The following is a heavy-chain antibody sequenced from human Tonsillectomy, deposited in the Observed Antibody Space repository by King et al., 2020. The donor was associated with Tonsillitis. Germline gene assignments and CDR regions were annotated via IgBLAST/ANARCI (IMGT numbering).Heavy chain of an antibody. CDR1: GYTFTSYY. Sequence: VQLVQSGAEVKKPGASVKVSCKASGYTFTSYYMHWVRQAPGQGLEWMGIINPSGGSTSYAQKFQGRVTMTRDTSTSTVYMELSSLRSEDTAVYYCGMGGLWSGYDRYYYYGMDVWGQGTTVTVSS. CDR2: INPSGGST. CDR3: GMGGLWSGYDRYYYYGMDV. J-gene: IGHJ6*02. V-gene: IGHV1-46*01. D-gene: IGHD3-3*01.